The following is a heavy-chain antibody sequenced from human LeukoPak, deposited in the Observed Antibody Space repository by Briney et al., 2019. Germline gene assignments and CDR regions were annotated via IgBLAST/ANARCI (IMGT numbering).Heavy chain of an antibody. CDR2: IIPIFGTA. J-gene: IGHJ4*02. CDR1: GGTFSSYA. CDR3: ARGIWNSGSYGPYYFDY. V-gene: IGHV1-69*13. Sequence: SVKVSCKASGGTFSSYAISWVRQAPGQGLEWMGGIIPIFGTANYAQKFQGRVTITADESTSTAYMELSSLRSEDTAVYYCARGIWNSGSYGPYYFDYGGQGTLVTVSS. D-gene: IGHD6-19*01.